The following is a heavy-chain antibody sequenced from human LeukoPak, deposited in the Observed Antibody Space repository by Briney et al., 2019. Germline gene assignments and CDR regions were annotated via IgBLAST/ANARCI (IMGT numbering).Heavy chain of an antibody. Sequence: PGGSLRLSCAASAFTFSSYAMSWVRQAPGKGLEWVSAISGSGGSTYYADSVKGRFTISRDNSKNTLYLQMNSLRAEDTAVYYCAKDLENYYDSSGDYWGQGTLVTVSS. CDR2: ISGSGGST. J-gene: IGHJ4*02. CDR1: AFTFSSYA. D-gene: IGHD3-22*01. CDR3: AKDLENYYDSSGDY. V-gene: IGHV3-23*01.